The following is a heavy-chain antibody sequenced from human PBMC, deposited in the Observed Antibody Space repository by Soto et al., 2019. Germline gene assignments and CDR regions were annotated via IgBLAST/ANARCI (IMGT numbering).Heavy chain of an antibody. Sequence: QVQLVESGGGVVQPGRSLRLSCEASGFTFSRYAMHWVRQAPGKGLEWVAVLSFDGSNKYYADSVKGRFTISRDNSKNTLFLQMNGLRVEDTAVYYCAREPTVSTVTYFDYWGQGTLVTVSS. CDR2: LSFDGSNK. CDR1: GFTFSRYA. J-gene: IGHJ4*02. CDR3: AREPTVSTVTYFDY. V-gene: IGHV3-30-3*01. D-gene: IGHD4-4*01.